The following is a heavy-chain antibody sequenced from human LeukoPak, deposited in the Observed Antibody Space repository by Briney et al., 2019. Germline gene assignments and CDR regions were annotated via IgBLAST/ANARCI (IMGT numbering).Heavy chain of an antibody. V-gene: IGHV3-33*01. CDR3: ARGHTIFGVVTWNYFDY. CDR1: GFTFSSYG. J-gene: IGHJ4*02. CDR2: IWYDGSNK. D-gene: IGHD3-3*01. Sequence: PGGSLRLSCAASGFTFSSYGMHWVRQAPGKGLEWVAVIWYDGSNKYYADSVKGRFTISRDNSKNTLYLQMNSLRAEDTAVYYCARGHTIFGVVTWNYFDYRGQGTLVTVSS.